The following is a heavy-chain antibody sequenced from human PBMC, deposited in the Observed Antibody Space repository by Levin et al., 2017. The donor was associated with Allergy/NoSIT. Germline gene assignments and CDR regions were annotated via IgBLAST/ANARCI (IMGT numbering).Heavy chain of an antibody. CDR1: GFPFSSYS. J-gene: IGHJ3*02. Sequence: LSLTCAASGFPFSSYSMNWVRQAPGKGLEWVSYLSSSSSTLYYADSVKGRFTISRDNAKNSLYLQMNSLRVEDTAVYYCASALPQRAFDIWGQGTMVTVSS. V-gene: IGHV3-48*04. CDR2: LSSSSSTL. CDR3: ASALPQRAFDI.